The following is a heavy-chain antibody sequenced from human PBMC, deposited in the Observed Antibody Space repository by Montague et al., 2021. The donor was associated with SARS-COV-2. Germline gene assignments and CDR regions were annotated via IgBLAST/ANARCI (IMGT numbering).Heavy chain of an antibody. CDR1: GGSISSYY. J-gene: IGHJ4*02. CDR2: IYYSGRT. V-gene: IGHV4-59*01. Sequence: SETLSLTCTVSGGSISSYYWNWIRQPPGKGLEWIGYIYYSGRTNYNSSLKSRVTISVDTSKNQFSLKLSSVTAADTAVYYRARGGGSGYRYYFDYWGQGSLVTVSS. D-gene: IGHD3-22*01. CDR3: ARGGGSGYRYYFDY.